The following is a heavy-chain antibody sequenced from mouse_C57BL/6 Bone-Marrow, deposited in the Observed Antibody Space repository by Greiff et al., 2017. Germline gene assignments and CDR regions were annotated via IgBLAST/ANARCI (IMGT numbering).Heavy chain of an antibody. D-gene: IGHD2-3*01. CDR1: GFTFSSYA. J-gene: IGHJ2*01. CDR2: ISGGGSYT. V-gene: IGHV5-4*01. Sequence: EVQLVESGGGLVKPGGSLKLSCAASGFTFSSYAMSWVRQTPEKRLEWVATISGGGSYTYYPDNVKGRFTISRDNAKNNLYLQMSHMKSEDTAMYYCSRDRWLQRFCYWGQGTTPTVSS. CDR3: SRDRWLQRFCY.